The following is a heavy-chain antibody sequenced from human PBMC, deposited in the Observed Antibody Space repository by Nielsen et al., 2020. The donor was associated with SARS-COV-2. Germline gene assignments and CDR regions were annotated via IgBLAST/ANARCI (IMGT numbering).Heavy chain of an antibody. V-gene: IGHV3-21*01. CDR2: ISRFSSNM. D-gene: IGHD3-22*01. J-gene: IGHJ4*02. CDR3: ARLWDDGYYFDTGPYDY. Sequence: GGSLRLSCAASGFGFSDYSMHWVRQAPGKGLEWVSSISRFSSNMYHADSVKGRFAISRDNAKNTLYLQMNSLRAEDTAVYYCARLWDDGYYFDTGPYDYWGQGTLVTVSS. CDR1: GFGFSDYS.